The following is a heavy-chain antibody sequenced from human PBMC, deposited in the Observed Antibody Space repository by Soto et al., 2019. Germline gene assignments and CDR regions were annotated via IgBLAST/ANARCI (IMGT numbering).Heavy chain of an antibody. CDR3: AREFSNSPEAFDS. J-gene: IGHJ4*02. V-gene: IGHV4-61*01. Sequence: KPSETLSLTCTVSGGSVNSDNFYWSWIRQPPGRGLEWIGYIYYTGGTNYNPSLKSRVTISIDTSRNQFSLKLSSVTAADTAVYYCAREFSNSPEAFDSWGQGSLVTVSS. CDR1: GGSVNSDNFY. CDR2: IYYTGGT. D-gene: IGHD6-6*01.